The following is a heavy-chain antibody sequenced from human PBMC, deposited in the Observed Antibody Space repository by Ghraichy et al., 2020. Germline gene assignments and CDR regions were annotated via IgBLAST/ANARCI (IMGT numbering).Heavy chain of an antibody. CDR3: TRDRFYYDSSGYL. CDR1: GYSISSGYY. D-gene: IGHD3-22*01. V-gene: IGHV4-38-2*02. J-gene: IGHJ1*01. Sequence: GSLRLSCDVSGYSISSGYYWGWIRQPPGKGLEWIGCIYHSGSTYYSPSLRGRVTISMDTSKNQISLRLTSVIAADTAVYYCTRDRFYYDSSGYLGGQGTLVTVSS. CDR2: IYHSGST.